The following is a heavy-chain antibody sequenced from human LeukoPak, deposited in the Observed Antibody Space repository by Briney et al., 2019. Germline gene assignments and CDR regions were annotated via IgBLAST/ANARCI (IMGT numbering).Heavy chain of an antibody. Sequence: ASVKVSCKASGYTFTSYGISCVRQAPGQGLEWMGWISAYNGNTNYAQNLQGRVTMTTDTSTSTDYMELRSLRSDDTAVYYCARKVDVWFGELLYADYYYYYYMDVWGKGTTVTVSS. CDR3: ARKVDVWFGELLYADYYYYYYMDV. J-gene: IGHJ6*03. CDR1: GYTFTSYG. D-gene: IGHD3-10*01. CDR2: ISAYNGNT. V-gene: IGHV1-18*01.